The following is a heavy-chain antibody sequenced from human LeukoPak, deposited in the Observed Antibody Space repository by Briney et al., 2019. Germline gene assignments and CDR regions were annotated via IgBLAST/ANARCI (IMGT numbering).Heavy chain of an antibody. CDR3: GRNVSSGWDYHYGLDV. Sequence: SETLSLTCTVSGGSVAGSGCYWGWIRQPPGKGLEWVGSAYYTREIYSTLPLKSRLTISVDTSKNQFALTLTSVTAADTAVYYCGRNVSSGWDYHYGLDVWGQGTTVTVSS. CDR2: AYYTREI. V-gene: IGHV4-39*01. J-gene: IGHJ6*02. D-gene: IGHD6-19*01. CDR1: GGSVAGSGCY.